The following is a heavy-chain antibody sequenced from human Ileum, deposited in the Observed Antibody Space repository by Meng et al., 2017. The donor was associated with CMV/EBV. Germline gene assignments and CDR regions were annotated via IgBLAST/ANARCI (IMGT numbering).Heavy chain of an antibody. V-gene: IGHV1-2*02. CDR3: VKSLGGNSEDF. Sequence: SCKTSGYTFTKYYIRWLRQAPGQGPEWLGWVNCNNGDTRYAQGFQGRVSMTRDTSINTAYMEINGMTSDDTAVYYCVKSLGGNSEDFWGPGTLVTVSS. J-gene: IGHJ4*02. CDR2: VNCNNGDT. CDR1: GYTFTKYY. D-gene: IGHD4-23*01.